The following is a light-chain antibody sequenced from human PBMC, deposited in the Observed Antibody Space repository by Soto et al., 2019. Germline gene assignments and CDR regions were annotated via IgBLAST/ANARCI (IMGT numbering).Light chain of an antibody. J-gene: IGKJ1*01. CDR1: QSVRTT. Sequence: EIVMRQSPATLSVSPGQRATLSCSASQSVRTTVAWYHQRPGQAPRLLIYGASTRATGVPDRFSGGGSGTDFPLTVTSLQSEDFGIYYCQQYTDWPTTFGRGTKVEIK. V-gene: IGKV3-15*01. CDR2: GAS. CDR3: QQYTDWPTT.